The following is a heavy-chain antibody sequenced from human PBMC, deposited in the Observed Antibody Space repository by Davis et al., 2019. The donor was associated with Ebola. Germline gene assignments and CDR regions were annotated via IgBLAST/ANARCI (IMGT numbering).Heavy chain of an antibody. V-gene: IGHV4-59*01. CDR2: IYYSGST. D-gene: IGHD1-1*01. J-gene: IGHJ5*01. CDR3: AREVPLHRRCNWNDAGSIGFDP. Sequence: MPSETLSLTCTVSGGSISSYYWSWIRQPPGKGLEWIGYIYYSGSTNYNPSLKSRVTISVDTSKNQFSLKLSSVTAADTAVYYCAREVPLHRRCNWNDAGSIGFDPWGQGTLVTVSS. CDR1: GGSISSYY.